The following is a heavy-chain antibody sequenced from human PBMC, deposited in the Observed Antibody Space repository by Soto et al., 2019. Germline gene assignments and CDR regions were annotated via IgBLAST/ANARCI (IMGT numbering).Heavy chain of an antibody. Sequence: ESGGGLIQPGGSLRLSCAASGFVVSETYMSWVRQAPERGLQWVSFTYSGGSTYYADSVKGRFTISRDSSRNTLYLQMNSLRVEDTAVYYCARDCGGGSCYPALGAWGQGTLVTVSS. J-gene: IGHJ5*02. D-gene: IGHD2-15*01. CDR3: ARDCGGGSCYPALGA. CDR2: TYSGGST. CDR1: GFVVSETY. V-gene: IGHV3-53*01.